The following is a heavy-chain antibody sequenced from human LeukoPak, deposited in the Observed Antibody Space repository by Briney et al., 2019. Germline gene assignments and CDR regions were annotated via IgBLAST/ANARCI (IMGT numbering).Heavy chain of an antibody. Sequence: SETLSLTCTISGGSINNYYWSWIRQPPGKGLEWIGYIYYSGSTAYNPSLKTRVTISVDTSKNQFSLSLSSVTAADTAVYYCARHRPGPYDYWGQGTLVTVSS. V-gene: IGHV4-59*08. CDR3: ARHRPGPYDY. J-gene: IGHJ4*02. CDR1: GGSINNYY. CDR2: IYYSGST. D-gene: IGHD6-6*01.